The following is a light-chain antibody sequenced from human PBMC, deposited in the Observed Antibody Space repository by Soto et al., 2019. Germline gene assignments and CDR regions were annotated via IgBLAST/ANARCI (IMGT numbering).Light chain of an antibody. V-gene: IGKV1-5*01. J-gene: IGKJ1*01. CDR2: DST. CDR3: QQCAISST. CDR1: QSISSW. Sequence: DIQMTQSPSTLSASVGDRVTITCRASQSISSWLAWYQQKPGKAPSLLIVDSTTLNSGVPSLISGSGARTDSTPTSSSLQPDYFASYCRQQCAISSTFGQGTKVDIK.